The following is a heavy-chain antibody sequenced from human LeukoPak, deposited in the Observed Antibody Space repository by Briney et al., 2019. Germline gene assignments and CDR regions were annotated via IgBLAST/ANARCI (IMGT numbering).Heavy chain of an antibody. J-gene: IGHJ4*02. V-gene: IGHV4-59*01. CDR1: GDSISSYY. CDR2: IYYSGST. D-gene: IGHD3-16*01. Sequence: SETLSLTCTVSGDSISSYYWSWIRRPPAKGLEWIGYIYYSGSTNYNPSLKSRVTISADTSKNQFSLALRSVTAADTAVYYCARSQQLAPLCLDSWSQGTLVTVSS. CDR3: ARSQQLAPLCLDS.